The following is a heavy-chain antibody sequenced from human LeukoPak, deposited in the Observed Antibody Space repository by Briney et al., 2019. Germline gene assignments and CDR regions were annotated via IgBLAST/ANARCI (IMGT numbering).Heavy chain of an antibody. J-gene: IGHJ4*02. CDR3: ARGPYTRGWFSFDY. Sequence: SETLSLTCAVYGGSFSGNYWSWIRQPPGKGLEWIGEINHSGSTNYNPSLKSRVTISVDTSKNQFSLKLSSVTAADTAVYYCARGPYTRGWFSFDYWGQGTLVTVSS. CDR2: INHSGST. CDR1: GGSFSGNY. D-gene: IGHD6-19*01. V-gene: IGHV4-34*01.